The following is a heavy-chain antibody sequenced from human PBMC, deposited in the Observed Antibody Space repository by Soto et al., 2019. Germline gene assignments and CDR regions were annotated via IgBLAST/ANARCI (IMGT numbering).Heavy chain of an antibody. D-gene: IGHD3-10*01. J-gene: IGHJ6*02. V-gene: IGHV4-59*01. CDR2: IYYSGST. Sequence: QVQLQESGPGLVKPSETLSLTCTVSGGSISSYYWSWIRQPPGKGLEWIGHIYYSGSTNYNPSLKSRVTISVDXXRXQXXRKLSSVTAADTAVYYCAREGHRVALFGGYYGMDVWGQGTTVTVSS. CDR1: GGSISSYY. CDR3: AREGHRVALFGGYYGMDV.